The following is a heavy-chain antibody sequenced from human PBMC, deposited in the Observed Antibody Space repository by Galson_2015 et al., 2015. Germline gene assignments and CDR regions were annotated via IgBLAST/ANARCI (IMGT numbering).Heavy chain of an antibody. Sequence: SVKVSCKATGYTFTTYAIHWVRQAPGQRLEWMGWISPVNGNTRYSQHFQDRVTVTSDTSATTAYIELNSLTSEDTAVYYCARGRSPFDPWGQGTLVTVSS. CDR3: ARGRSPFDP. CDR2: ISPVNGNT. V-gene: IGHV1-3*01. CDR1: GYTFTTYA. J-gene: IGHJ5*02.